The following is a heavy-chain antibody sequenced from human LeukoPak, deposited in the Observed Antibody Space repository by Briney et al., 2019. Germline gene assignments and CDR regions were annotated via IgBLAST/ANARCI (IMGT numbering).Heavy chain of an antibody. Sequence: ASVKVSCKPSGYTFTSYYMHWVRQAPGQGLEWMGIINPSGGSTSYAQKFQGRVTMTRDMSTSTVYMELRSLRSDDTAVYYCARGDYDILTGYYFYDYWGQGTLVTVSS. D-gene: IGHD3-9*01. CDR3: ARGDYDILTGYYFYDY. CDR2: INPSGGST. V-gene: IGHV1-46*01. J-gene: IGHJ4*02. CDR1: GYTFTSYY.